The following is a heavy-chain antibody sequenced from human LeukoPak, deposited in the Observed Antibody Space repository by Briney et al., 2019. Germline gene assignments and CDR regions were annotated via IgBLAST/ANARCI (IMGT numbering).Heavy chain of an antibody. Sequence: GGSLRLSCVASGITFSDVYMTWIRQAPGRGPQWVSDIGPDGTDTVYADSVKGRFTISRDNAQKSLYLQMNNLRADDTAVYYCARTARLLDYWGQGTLVTVSS. CDR3: ARTARLLDY. J-gene: IGHJ4*02. V-gene: IGHV3-11*01. CDR1: GITFSDVY. CDR2: IGPDGTDT.